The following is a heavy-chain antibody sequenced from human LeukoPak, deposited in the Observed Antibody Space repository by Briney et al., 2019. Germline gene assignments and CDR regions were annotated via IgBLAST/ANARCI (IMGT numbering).Heavy chain of an antibody. CDR1: GGSISSSSYY. J-gene: IGHJ4*02. Sequence: SETLSLTCTVSGGSISSSSYYWGWIRQPPGKGLEWIGTIYSSGSTYYNPSLKSRVTISLDTSKNQFSLKLSSVTAADMAVYYCARQEDDTALTPDYWGQGTLVTVSS. CDR3: ARQEDDTALTPDY. D-gene: IGHD5-18*01. V-gene: IGHV4-39*01. CDR2: IYSSGST.